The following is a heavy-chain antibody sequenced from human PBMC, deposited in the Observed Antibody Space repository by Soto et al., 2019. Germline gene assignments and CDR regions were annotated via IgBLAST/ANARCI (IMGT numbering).Heavy chain of an antibody. J-gene: IGHJ4*02. CDR2: IDPSDSYP. V-gene: IGHV5-10-1*01. D-gene: IGHD3-10*01. Sequence: EVQLVQSGAEVKKPGESLRISCKGSGYSFTSYWISWVRQMPGKGLEWMGRIDPSDSYPNYSPSFQGHVTISAAKSISAACLPWSSLKASDTAVYSCARAKYGAGSVVDYWGQGTLVTVSS. CDR3: ARAKYGAGSVVDY. CDR1: GYSFTSYW.